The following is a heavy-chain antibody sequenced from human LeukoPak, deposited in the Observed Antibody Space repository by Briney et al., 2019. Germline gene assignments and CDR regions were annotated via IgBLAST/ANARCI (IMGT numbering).Heavy chain of an antibody. CDR2: IYYSGST. J-gene: IGHJ4*02. CDR3: ARDYGSGWYSLDY. CDR1: GGSISSYY. D-gene: IGHD6-19*01. V-gene: IGHV4-59*01. Sequence: PSETLSLTCTVSGGSISSYYWSWIRQPPGKGLEWIGYIYYSGSTNYNPSLKSRVTISVDTSKNQFSLKLSSVTAADTAVYYCARDYGSGWYSLDYWGQGTLVTVSS.